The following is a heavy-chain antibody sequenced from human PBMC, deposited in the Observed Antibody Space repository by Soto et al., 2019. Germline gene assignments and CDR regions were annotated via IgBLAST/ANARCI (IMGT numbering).Heavy chain of an antibody. D-gene: IGHD2-2*01. J-gene: IGHJ4*02. Sequence: QVQLQESGPGLVKPSETLSLTCTVSGGSISSYYWRWIRQPPGKGLEWIGYIYYSGSTNYNPSLKSRVTISVDTSKNQFSLKLSSVTAADTAVYYCARDRSRDGYNDYWGQGTLVTVSS. CDR3: ARDRSRDGYNDY. V-gene: IGHV4-59*01. CDR1: GGSISSYY. CDR2: IYYSGST.